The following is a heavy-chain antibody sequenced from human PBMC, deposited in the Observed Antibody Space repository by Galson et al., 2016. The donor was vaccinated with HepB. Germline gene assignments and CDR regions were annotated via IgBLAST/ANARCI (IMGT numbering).Heavy chain of an antibody. CDR1: GGSLTNYY. V-gene: IGHV4-4*08. J-gene: IGHJ3*01. CDR2: IYHRGTT. CDR3: ARFGASSFDAIDV. Sequence: SETLSLTCTVSGGSLTNYYGSWLRQPPGKGLEWIGYIYHRGTTKYNPSLSSRFVVSLDTSKMRFSLNLTSVTAADTAVYYCARFGASSFDAIDVWGRGTMVTVSS. D-gene: IGHD2-2*01.